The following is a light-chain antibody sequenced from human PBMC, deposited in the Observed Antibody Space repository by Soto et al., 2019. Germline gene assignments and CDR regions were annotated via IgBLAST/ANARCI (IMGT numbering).Light chain of an antibody. CDR1: SSDVGSYNL. Sequence: QSALTQPASVSGSPGQSITISCTGTSSDVGSYNLVSWYQHHPGKTPKLMIYEGSRRPSGVSNRFSASKSGNTASLTISGLQAEDEAEYYCCSYETSSTYVFGSGTKVTAL. CDR2: EGS. V-gene: IGLV2-23*01. J-gene: IGLJ1*01. CDR3: CSYETSSTYV.